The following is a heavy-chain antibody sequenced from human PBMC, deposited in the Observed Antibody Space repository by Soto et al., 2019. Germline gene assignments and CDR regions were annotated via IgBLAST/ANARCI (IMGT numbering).Heavy chain of an antibody. V-gene: IGHV1-8*01. Sequence: ASLKVSCNSSGSTFTSYDINCVRQATGQGLEWMGWMNPNSGNTGYAQKFQGRVTMTRNTSISTAYMELSSLRSEDTAVYYCARERTVAGNDYWGQGTLVTVSS. D-gene: IGHD6-19*01. J-gene: IGHJ4*02. CDR3: ARERTVAGNDY. CDR2: MNPNSGNT. CDR1: GSTFTSYD.